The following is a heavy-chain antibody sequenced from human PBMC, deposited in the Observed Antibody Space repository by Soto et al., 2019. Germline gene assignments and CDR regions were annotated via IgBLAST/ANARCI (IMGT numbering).Heavy chain of an antibody. CDR2: ISSSSSYI. J-gene: IGHJ4*02. CDR3: ARAVGYCSGGSCLNDY. D-gene: IGHD2-15*01. Sequence: VGSLRLSCAASGFTFSSYSMNWVRQAPGKGLEWVSSISSSSSYIYYADSVKGRFTISRDNAKNSLYLQMNSLRAEDTAVYYCARAVGYCSGGSCLNDYWGQGTLVTVSS. V-gene: IGHV3-21*01. CDR1: GFTFSSYS.